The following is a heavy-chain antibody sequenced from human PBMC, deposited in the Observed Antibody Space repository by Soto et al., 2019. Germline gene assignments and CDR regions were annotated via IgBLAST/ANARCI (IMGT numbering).Heavy chain of an antibody. J-gene: IGHJ5*02. CDR3: ARDQTTGDWFDA. V-gene: IGHV3-20*04. D-gene: IGHD4-17*01. CDR2: INWNGGSK. Sequence: GGSLRLSCAASGFTSDEYALTWVRQAPGKGLEWVAGINWNGGSKGYADSVKGRFTISRDNAKSSLYLQMNSLRAEDTAVYYCARDQTTGDWFDAWGQGTLVTVSS. CDR1: GFTSDEYA.